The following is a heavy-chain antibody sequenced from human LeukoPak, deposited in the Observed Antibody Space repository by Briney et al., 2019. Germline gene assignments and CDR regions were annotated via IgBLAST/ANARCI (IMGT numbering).Heavy chain of an antibody. J-gene: IGHJ4*02. CDR1: GGSISSGGYY. V-gene: IGHV4-30-2*01. CDR2: IYHSGST. CDR3: ARDVVWFGELSHFDY. Sequence: SQTLSLTCTVSGGSISSGGYYWSWIGQPPGKALAWLGYIYHSGSTYYNPSLKSRVTISVDTSKNQFSLKLSSVTAADTAVYYCARDVVWFGELSHFDYWGQGTLVTVSS. D-gene: IGHD3-10*01.